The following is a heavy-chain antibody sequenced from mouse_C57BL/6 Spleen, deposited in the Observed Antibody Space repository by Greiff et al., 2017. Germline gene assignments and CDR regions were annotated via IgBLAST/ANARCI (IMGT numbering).Heavy chain of an antibody. Sequence: VKLMESGAELVRPGASVTLSCKASGYTFTDYEMHWVKQTPVHGLEWIGAIDPETGGTAYNQKFKGKAILTADKSSSTAYMELRSLTSEDSAVYYCTRWIGYYGSSLYAMDYWGQGTSVTVSS. J-gene: IGHJ4*01. CDR2: IDPETGGT. CDR3: TRWIGYYGSSLYAMDY. CDR1: GYTFTDYE. D-gene: IGHD1-1*01. V-gene: IGHV1-15*01.